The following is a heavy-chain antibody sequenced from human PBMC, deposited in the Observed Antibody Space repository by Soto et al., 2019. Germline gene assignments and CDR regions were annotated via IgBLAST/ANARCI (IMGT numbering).Heavy chain of an antibody. V-gene: IGHV3-30-3*01. J-gene: IGHJ4*02. CDR3: SRSMYYYDTDEDLDF. CDR2: ISNGGGDR. D-gene: IGHD3-22*01. Sequence: QVQLLESGGGVVQPGGSMRLSCAASGFSFKSYAIHWVRQAPGKGLEWLAVISNGGGDRFYADSVKGRFTISRDNSNNMAYLHMDNLRAEDTAVYYCSRSMYYYDTDEDLDFWGQGTLLTVSS. CDR1: GFSFKSYA.